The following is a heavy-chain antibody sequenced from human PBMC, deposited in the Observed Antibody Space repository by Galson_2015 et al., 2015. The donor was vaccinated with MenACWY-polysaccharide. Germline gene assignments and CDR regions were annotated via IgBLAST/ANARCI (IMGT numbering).Heavy chain of an antibody. CDR3: ARDLRYCSSTISYNSWYFDL. J-gene: IGHJ2*01. CDR1: GGTFSSYA. V-gene: IGHV1-69*06. CDR2: IIPIFGTA. Sequence: SVKVSCKASGGTFSSYAISWVRQAPGQGLEWMGGIIPIFGTANYAQKFQGRVTITADKSTSTAYMELSSLRSEDTAVYYCARDLRYCSSTISYNSWYFDLSRRCTLVTVSS. D-gene: IGHD2-2*02.